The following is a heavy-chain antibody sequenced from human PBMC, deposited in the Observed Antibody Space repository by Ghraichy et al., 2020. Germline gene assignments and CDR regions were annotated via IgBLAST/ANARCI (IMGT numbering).Heavy chain of an antibody. CDR1: GFTFSDYF. CDR2: ISGGSGNI. J-gene: IGHJ4*02. Sequence: GGSLRLSCAASGFTFSDYFMTWIRQAPGKGLEWVSYISGGSGNIYYADSVKGRFTIFRDNAKKSLFLEMNNLRGEDTAVYYCASRPTSGYYFDYWGQGILVTVSS. D-gene: IGHD3-22*01. CDR3: ASRPTSGYYFDY. V-gene: IGHV3-11*01.